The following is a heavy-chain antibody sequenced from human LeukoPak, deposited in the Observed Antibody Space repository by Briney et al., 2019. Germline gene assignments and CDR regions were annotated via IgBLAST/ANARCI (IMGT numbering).Heavy chain of an antibody. D-gene: IGHD3-10*01. J-gene: IGHJ4*02. Sequence: SETLSLTCTVSGGSISSSNYYWSWIRQPAGKGLEWIGRIYTSGTTNYNPSLKSRVTISIYTSKNQFSLKLSSVTAANTAVYYCARGLWFGDENPPYFDYWGQGTLVTVSS. CDR1: GGSISSSNYY. CDR3: ARGLWFGDENPPYFDY. V-gene: IGHV4-61*02. CDR2: IYTSGTT.